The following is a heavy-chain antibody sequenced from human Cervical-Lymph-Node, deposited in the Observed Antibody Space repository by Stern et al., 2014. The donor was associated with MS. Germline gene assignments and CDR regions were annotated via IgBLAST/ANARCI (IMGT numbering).Heavy chain of an antibody. Sequence: QVQLQQSGPGLVKSSQTLSVTCAISGDSVSSNSAGWSWIRQSPWRGLECLVRTVYRSKWYSDFEPSLKSRMTINPDTSKNQFSLHLDSVTPEDTAVYYCARGYYSMDVWGQGTTVTVSS. CDR3: ARGYYSMDV. CDR1: GDSVSSNSAG. J-gene: IGHJ6*02. CDR2: TVYRSKWYS. V-gene: IGHV6-1*01.